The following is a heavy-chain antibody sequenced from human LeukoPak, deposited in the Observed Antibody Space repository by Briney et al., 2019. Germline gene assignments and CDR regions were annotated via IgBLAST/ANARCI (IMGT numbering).Heavy chain of an antibody. D-gene: IGHD1-26*01. V-gene: IGHV1-8*02. CDR3: ARGGQWEHYYYGMDV. Sequence: ASVKVSCKASGYTFTSYGISWVRQATGQGLEWMGWMNPNSGNTGYAQKFQGRVTMTRNTSISTAYMELSSLRSEDTAVYYCARGGQWEHYYYGMDVWGQGTTVTVSS. J-gene: IGHJ6*02. CDR1: GYTFTSYG. CDR2: MNPNSGNT.